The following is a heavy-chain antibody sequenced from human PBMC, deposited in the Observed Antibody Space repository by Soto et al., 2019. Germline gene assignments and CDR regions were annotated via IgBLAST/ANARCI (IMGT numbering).Heavy chain of an antibody. CDR3: AKDGAPRIAVAGWFDY. CDR1: DLTLGGNG. D-gene: IGHD6-19*01. V-gene: IGHV3-30*18. Sequence: QVQLVESGEAVFNPGGPRDPPFPPSDLTLGGNGCNGARRAQARGLEWGAVISYDGSNKYYADSVKGRFTISRDNSKNTLYLQMNSLRAEDTAVYYCAKDGAPRIAVAGWFDYWGQGTLVTVSS. CDR2: ISYDGSNK. J-gene: IGHJ4*02.